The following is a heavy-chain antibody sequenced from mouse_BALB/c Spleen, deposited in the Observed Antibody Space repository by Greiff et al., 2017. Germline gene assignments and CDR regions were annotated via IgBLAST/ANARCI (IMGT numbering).Heavy chain of an antibody. Sequence: VQLQQSGAELARPGASVKLSCKASGYTFTSYWMQWVKQRPGQGLEWIGAIYPGDGDTRYTQKFKGKATLTADKSSSTAYMQLSSLASEDSAVYYCAREGYYRYDGAYWGQGTLVTVSA. D-gene: IGHD2-14*01. V-gene: IGHV1-87*01. J-gene: IGHJ3*01. CDR2: IYPGDGDT. CDR3: AREGYYRYDGAY. CDR1: GYTFTSYW.